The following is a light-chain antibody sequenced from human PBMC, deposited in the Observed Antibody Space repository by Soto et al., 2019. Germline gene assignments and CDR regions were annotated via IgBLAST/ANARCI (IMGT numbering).Light chain of an antibody. CDR1: SSDVGGYNY. CDR2: DVS. Sequence: QSVLTQPRSVSGSPGQSVTISCTGTSSDVGGYNYVSWYQHHPGKAPKLMIYDVSKRPSGVRDRVSGSKSGNTASLTISGLEAEDEADYYCCSYAGSPYVFGAGTKLTVL. V-gene: IGLV2-11*01. J-gene: IGLJ1*01. CDR3: CSYAGSPYV.